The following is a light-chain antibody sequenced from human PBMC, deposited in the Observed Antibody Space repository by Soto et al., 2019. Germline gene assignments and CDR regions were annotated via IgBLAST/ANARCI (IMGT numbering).Light chain of an antibody. V-gene: IGLV2-14*03. CDR3: CSHSSSITWM. Sequence: QSVLTQTASVSGSPGQSITMSCTGTNSDVGGYNFVSWYQQHPGKAPKLIVHEVANRLSGVSGRFSGSKSGNTAFLTISGLQAEDEAVYYCCSHSSSITWMFGGGTKLTVL. CDR1: NSDVGGYNF. CDR2: EVA. J-gene: IGLJ3*02.